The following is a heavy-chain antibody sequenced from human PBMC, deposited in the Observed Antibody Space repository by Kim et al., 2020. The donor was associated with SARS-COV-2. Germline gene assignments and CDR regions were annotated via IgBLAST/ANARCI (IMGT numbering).Heavy chain of an antibody. V-gene: IGHV3-53*04. Sequence: TYSADSVKGRFTISRHNSKNTLYLQMNSLRAEDTAVYYCARHLGSNWLDPWGQGTLVTVSS. CDR2: T. CDR3: ARHLGSNWLDP. J-gene: IGHJ5*02.